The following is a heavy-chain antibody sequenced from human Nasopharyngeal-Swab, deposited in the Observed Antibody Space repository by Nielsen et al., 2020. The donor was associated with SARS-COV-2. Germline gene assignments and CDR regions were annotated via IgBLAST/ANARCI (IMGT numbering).Heavy chain of an antibody. V-gene: IGHV1-18*04. J-gene: IGHJ6*02. CDR2: ISAYNGNT. D-gene: IGHD3-22*01. Sequence: ASVKVSCKASGYTFTGYYMHWVRQAPGQGLEWMGWISAYNGNTNYAQKLQGRVTMTTDTSTSTAYMELRSLRSDDTAVYYCARVPGYYDRYGMDVWGQGTTVTVSS. CDR1: GYTFTGYY. CDR3: ARVPGYYDRYGMDV.